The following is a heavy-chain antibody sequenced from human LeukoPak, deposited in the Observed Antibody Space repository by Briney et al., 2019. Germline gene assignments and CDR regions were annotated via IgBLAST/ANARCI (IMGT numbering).Heavy chain of an antibody. CDR2: ISAYEGDT. Sequence: ASVKVSCKASGYTFTSYGISWVRQAPGQGLEWMGWISAYEGDTNYAQKLQGRVTMTTDTSTSTAYMELRSLRSDDTAVYFCARDYYGTPPLDYWGQGTLVTVSS. J-gene: IGHJ4*02. CDR1: GYTFTSYG. V-gene: IGHV1-18*01. D-gene: IGHD3-10*01. CDR3: ARDYYGTPPLDY.